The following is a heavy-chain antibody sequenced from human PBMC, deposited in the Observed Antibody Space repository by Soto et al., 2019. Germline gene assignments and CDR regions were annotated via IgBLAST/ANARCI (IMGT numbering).Heavy chain of an antibody. CDR3: ARDKGPDTYGQTRIRDYSYAMDV. CDR1: GASISSGAYF. Sequence: QVQLQGSGPRLVKPSQTLSLTCSVSGASISSGAYFWTWIRHHPGKGLEWIGYIYYSVSTSHTYQNPSLQSRVTISVDTSKNLFSLRLTSVTAADTATYYCARDKGPDTYGQTRIRDYSYAMDVWGQGNTVIVSS. CDR2: IYYSVSTSHT. V-gene: IGHV4-31*03. J-gene: IGHJ6*02. D-gene: IGHD5-18*01.